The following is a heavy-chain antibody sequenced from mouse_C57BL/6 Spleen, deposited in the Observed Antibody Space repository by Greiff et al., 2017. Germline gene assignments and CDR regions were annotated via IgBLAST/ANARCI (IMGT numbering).Heavy chain of an antibody. D-gene: IGHD3-2*02. CDR1: GYAFSSSW. Sequence: QVQLQQPGPELVKPGASVKISCKASGYAFSSSWMNWVKQRPGKGLEWIGRIYPGDGDTNYNGKFKGKATLTADNSSSTAYMQLSSLTSEDSAVYFCARFQATSSYYAMDYWGQGTSVTVSS. J-gene: IGHJ4*01. V-gene: IGHV1-82*01. CDR2: IYPGDGDT. CDR3: ARFQATSSYYAMDY.